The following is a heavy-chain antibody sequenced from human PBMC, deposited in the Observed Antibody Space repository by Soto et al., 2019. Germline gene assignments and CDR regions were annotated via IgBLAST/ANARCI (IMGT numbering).Heavy chain of an antibody. CDR1: GGSISSGDYF. Sequence: TLSLTCTVSGGSISSGDYFWNWIRQPPGKGLEWIGYSYYTGSTYYKPSLRSRLTISVDTSKNQFSLKLSSVTAADTAVYRCARAPLSTYYYDSSGYSVPNNFDYWGLGTLVPVSS. CDR3: ARAPLSTYYYDSSGYSVPNNFDY. D-gene: IGHD3-22*01. V-gene: IGHV4-30-4*01. J-gene: IGHJ4*02. CDR2: SYYTGST.